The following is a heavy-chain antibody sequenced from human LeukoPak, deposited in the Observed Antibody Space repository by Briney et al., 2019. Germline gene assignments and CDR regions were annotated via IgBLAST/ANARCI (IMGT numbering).Heavy chain of an antibody. Sequence: SETLSLTCTVSGGSISTSNYYWGWIRQPPGKGLEWIGSIYYSGSTYYNPSLKSRVTISVDTSKNQFSLKLSSVTAADTAVYYCAREAANWFDPWGQGTLVTVSS. CDR2: IYYSGST. CDR3: AREAANWFDP. J-gene: IGHJ5*02. CDR1: GGSISTSNYY. D-gene: IGHD2-15*01. V-gene: IGHV4-39*07.